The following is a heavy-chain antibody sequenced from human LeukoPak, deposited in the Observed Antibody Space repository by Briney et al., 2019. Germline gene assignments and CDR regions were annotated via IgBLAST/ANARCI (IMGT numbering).Heavy chain of an antibody. V-gene: IGHV1-2*06. Sequence: GASVKVSCKASGYTFTDYYIHWVRQAPGQGLEFLGRMHPNSGDTTCAQKFQGRVTLTRDTSISTAYMELSRLRSDDTAVYYCSREDYWGQGTLVSVSS. CDR2: MHPNSGDT. J-gene: IGHJ4*02. CDR1: GYTFTDYY. CDR3: SREDY.